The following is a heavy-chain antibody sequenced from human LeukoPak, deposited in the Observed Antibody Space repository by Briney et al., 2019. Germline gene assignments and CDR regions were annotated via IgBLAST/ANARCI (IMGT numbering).Heavy chain of an antibody. CDR3: ARVGYNYGFGAFDI. CDR1: GGSISNYY. D-gene: IGHD5-24*01. V-gene: IGHV4-59*01. J-gene: IGHJ3*02. Sequence: PSETLSLTCTVSGGSISNYYWSWIRQPPGKGLEWIGFIYYTGSTNYNPSLKSRVTISVDTSKSQFSLKVSFLTAADTAVYYCARVGYNYGFGAFDIWGQGTMVTVSS. CDR2: IYYTGST.